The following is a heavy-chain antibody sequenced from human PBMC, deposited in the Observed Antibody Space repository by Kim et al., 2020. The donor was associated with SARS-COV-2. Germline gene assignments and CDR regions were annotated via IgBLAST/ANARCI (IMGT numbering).Heavy chain of an antibody. J-gene: IGHJ4*02. Sequence: SETLSLTCAVYGGSFSGYYWSWIRQPPGKGLEWIGEINHSGSTNYNPPLKSRVTISVDTSKNQFSLKLSSVTAADTAVYYCARGVRFLEWLFGRFDYWGQGTLVTVSS. CDR3: ARGVRFLEWLFGRFDY. CDR2: INHSGST. V-gene: IGHV4-34*01. D-gene: IGHD3-3*01. CDR1: GGSFSGYY.